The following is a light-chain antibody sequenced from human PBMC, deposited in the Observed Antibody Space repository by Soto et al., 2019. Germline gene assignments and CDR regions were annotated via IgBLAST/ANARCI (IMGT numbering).Light chain of an antibody. CDR1: QSVRSTY. Sequence: EIVLTQSPGTLSLSPGERATLSCRASQSVRSTYLAWYQQKPGHDPSLLIYCASNRATGIPDRFSGSGSGAEFTLTISRLEPEDFAVYYCHLYDSSPPGYTFGQGTRLEIK. V-gene: IGKV3-20*01. CDR3: HLYDSSPPGYT. J-gene: IGKJ2*01. CDR2: CAS.